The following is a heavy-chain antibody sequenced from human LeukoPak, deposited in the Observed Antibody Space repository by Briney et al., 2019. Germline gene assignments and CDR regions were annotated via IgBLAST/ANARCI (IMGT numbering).Heavy chain of an antibody. Sequence: GGSLRLSCAASGFTFSNAWMSWVRQAPGKGLEWVGRIKSKTDGGTTAYAARVTGRFTIARDASKHTLYMQMNRLQTADTAVYYYTSESLGVAASLTYYYYYRDGWVRGSTVSV. CDR2: IKSKTDGGTT. D-gene: IGHD2-15*01. V-gene: IGHV3-15*01. J-gene: IGHJ6*03. CDR1: GFTFSNAW. CDR3: TSESLGVAASLTYYYYYRDG.